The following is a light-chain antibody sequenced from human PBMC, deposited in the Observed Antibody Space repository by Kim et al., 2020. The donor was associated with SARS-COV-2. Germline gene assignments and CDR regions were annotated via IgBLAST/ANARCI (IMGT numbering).Light chain of an antibody. CDR1: SSDVGGYSY. J-gene: IGLJ3*02. V-gene: IGLV2-8*01. CDR3: SSYAGSNNFEV. Sequence: QSALTQPPSASGSPGQSVTISCTGTSSDVGGYSYVSWYKQHPGKAPKLIIYEASKRPSGVPDRFSGSKSGNTASLTVSGLQPEDEADYYCSSYAGSNNFEVFGGGTQLTVL. CDR2: EAS.